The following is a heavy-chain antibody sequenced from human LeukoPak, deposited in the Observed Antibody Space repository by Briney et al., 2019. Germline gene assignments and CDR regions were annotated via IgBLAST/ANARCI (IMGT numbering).Heavy chain of an antibody. CDR3: AREVTVAGTFYFYMDV. CDR2: IYYGGRT. CDR1: GGSISSHY. Sequence: SETLSLTCSVSGGSISSHYWTWVRQPPGQALEFIGYIYYGGRTQYNPSLKSRVTMTMDTSKNQFSLRLNSVSAADTAVYYCAREVTVAGTFYFYMDVWGKGTTVTVSS. D-gene: IGHD6-19*01. J-gene: IGHJ6*03. V-gene: IGHV4-59*11.